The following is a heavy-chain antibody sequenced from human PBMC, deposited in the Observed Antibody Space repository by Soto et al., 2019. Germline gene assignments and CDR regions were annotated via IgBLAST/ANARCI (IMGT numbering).Heavy chain of an antibody. CDR3: ARWCRDGDFDY. J-gene: IGHJ4*02. Sequence: QVQLVQSGAEVKKPGASVKVSCKASGYTFTSYYMHWVGQAPGHGLEWMGIINPSGGSTSYAQKCQGRGIITRDTCTSTVYQELSSLRSEDTAVYYYARWCRDGDFDYWVQGTLVTVTS. CDR2: INPSGGST. D-gene: IGHD2-8*01. CDR1: GYTFTSYY. V-gene: IGHV1-46*03.